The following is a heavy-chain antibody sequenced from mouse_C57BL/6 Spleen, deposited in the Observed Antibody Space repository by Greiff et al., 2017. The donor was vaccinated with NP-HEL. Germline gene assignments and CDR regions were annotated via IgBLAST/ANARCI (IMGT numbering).Heavy chain of an antibody. CDR1: GFTFSDYG. CDR3: ARGASY. J-gene: IGHJ3*01. V-gene: IGHV5-17*01. Sequence: EVHLVESGGGLVKPGGSVKLSCAASGFTFSDYGMHWVRQAPEKGLEWVAYISSGSSTIYYADTVKGRFTISRDNAKNTLFLQMTSLRSEDTAMYYCARGASYWGQGTLVTVSA. CDR2: ISSGSSTI.